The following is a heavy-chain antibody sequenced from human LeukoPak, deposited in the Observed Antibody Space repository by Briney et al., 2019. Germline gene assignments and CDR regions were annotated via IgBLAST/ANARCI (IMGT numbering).Heavy chain of an antibody. J-gene: IGHJ5*02. V-gene: IGHV4-4*02. Sequence: SETLSLTCAVSGVSITDNWWSWVRQPPGKGLEWIGSIYSRGSTYYNPSLKSRVIVSSDMSKNQFSLMLNSVTAADTAVYYCARDKGQYGSGTRGFTWFDPWGQGTLVTVSS. CDR3: ARDKGQYGSGTRGFTWFDP. CDR1: GVSITDNW. D-gene: IGHD3-10*01. CDR2: IYSRGST.